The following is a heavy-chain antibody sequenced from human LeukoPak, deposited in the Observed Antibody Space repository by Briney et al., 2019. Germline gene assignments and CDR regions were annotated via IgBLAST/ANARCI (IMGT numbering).Heavy chain of an antibody. CDR3: AREGSSSWYGNNWFDP. CDR1: GGSISSHY. D-gene: IGHD6-13*01. CDR2: IYYSGST. V-gene: IGHV4-59*11. Sequence: SETLSLTCTVSGGSISSHYWSWIRQPPGKGLEWIGYIYYSGSTNYNPSLKSRVTISVDTSKNRFSLKLSSVTAADTAVYYCAREGSSSWYGNNWFDPWGQGTLVTVSS. J-gene: IGHJ5*02.